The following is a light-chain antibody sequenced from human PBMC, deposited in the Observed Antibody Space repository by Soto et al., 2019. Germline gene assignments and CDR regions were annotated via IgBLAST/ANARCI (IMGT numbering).Light chain of an antibody. Sequence: IVMTQSPATLSVSPGERANLSCRASQSVGTKLAWYQQTPGQAPRPLIYGASNRATGVPARISGSVSGTEFTLPIASLQSEDFAVYYCQQYSSWLWTFGQGTKVDIK. CDR2: GAS. CDR3: QQYSSWLWT. CDR1: QSVGTK. J-gene: IGKJ1*01. V-gene: IGKV3-15*01.